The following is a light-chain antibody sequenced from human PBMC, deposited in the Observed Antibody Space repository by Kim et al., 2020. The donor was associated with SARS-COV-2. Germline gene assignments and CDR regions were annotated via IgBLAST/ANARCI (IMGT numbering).Light chain of an antibody. J-gene: IGLJ3*02. CDR1: KLGDKY. Sequence: SYELTQPPSVSVSPGQTASITCSGDKLGDKYACWYQQKPGQSPVLVIYQDTKRPSGIPERFSGTNSGNSATLTISGTQAMDEADCYCQAWDISTAVFGGGTQLTVL. V-gene: IGLV3-1*01. CDR2: QDT. CDR3: QAWDISTAV.